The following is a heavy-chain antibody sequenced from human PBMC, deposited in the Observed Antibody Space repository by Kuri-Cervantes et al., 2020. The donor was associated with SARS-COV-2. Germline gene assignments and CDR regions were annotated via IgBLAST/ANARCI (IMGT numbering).Heavy chain of an antibody. CDR1: GFTFSSYA. V-gene: IGHV3-23*01. CDR3: ARPAVAFDI. J-gene: IGHJ3*02. D-gene: IGHD6-19*01. Sequence: GESLKISCAASGFTFSSYAMSWVRQAPGKGLEWVSGISGGGNSTYYADSVKGRFATSRDNSKNTLYLQMNSLRAEDTAVYYCARPAVAFDIWGQGTMVTVSS. CDR2: ISGGGNST.